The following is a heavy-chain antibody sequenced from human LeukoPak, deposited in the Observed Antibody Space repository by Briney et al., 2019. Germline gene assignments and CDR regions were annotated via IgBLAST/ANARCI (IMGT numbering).Heavy chain of an antibody. V-gene: IGHV3-74*01. Sequence: GSLLLSCAAAGFTFSSYWMHCGRQAPGKGLVWVSRINSDGSSTSYADSVKGRFTISRDNAKNTLYLQMNSLRVEDTAVYYCAREVPGSTDYWGQGTLVTVSS. CDR3: AREVPGSTDY. CDR2: INSDGSST. J-gene: IGHJ4*02. CDR1: GFTFSSYW. D-gene: IGHD3-10*01.